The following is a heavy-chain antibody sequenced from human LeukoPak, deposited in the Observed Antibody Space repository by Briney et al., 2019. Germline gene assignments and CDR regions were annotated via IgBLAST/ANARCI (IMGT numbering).Heavy chain of an antibody. D-gene: IGHD3-10*01. Sequence: GGSPRLSCAASGFTFSTYAMSWVRQAPGKGLEWVSGISGSGDSTYYADSAKGRFTVSRDNFKNTLYLQMNSLRADDTAVYYCVKAGYASGIPNWIDPWGQGTLVTVSS. CDR2: ISGSGDST. CDR3: VKAGYASGIPNWIDP. J-gene: IGHJ5*02. CDR1: GFTFSTYA. V-gene: IGHV3-23*01.